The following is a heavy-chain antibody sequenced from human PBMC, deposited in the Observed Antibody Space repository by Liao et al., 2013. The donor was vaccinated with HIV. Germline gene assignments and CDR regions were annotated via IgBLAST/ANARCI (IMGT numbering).Heavy chain of an antibody. V-gene: IGHV4-59*10. CDR2: MYSSGSA. J-gene: IGHJ4*02. CDR3: ATAGDTSGYYWAALDS. Sequence: QVQPQQWGAGLLKPSETLSLTCAVYGGSISSYYWTWIRQPAGKGLEWIGRMYSSGSANYNPSLKSRVTISIETSKNQFSLRLSSVTAADTAVYYCATAGDTSGYYWAALDSWGQGTLVTVSS. CDR1: GGSISSYY. D-gene: IGHD3-22*01.